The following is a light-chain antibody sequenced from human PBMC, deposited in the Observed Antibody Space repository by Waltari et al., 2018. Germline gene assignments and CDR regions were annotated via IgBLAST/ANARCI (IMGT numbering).Light chain of an antibody. CDR1: SGHSNYP. CDR2: VNSDGSH. CDR3: QTGGFGIWV. Sequence: QLILTQSPSASASLDASVKLTCTLSSGHSNYPIPCHQQQPEKGPRYLMTVNSDGSHIKGDGIPDLFSGSSSGAERYLTISSLQSEDETDYYCQTGGFGIWVFGGGTKLTVL. J-gene: IGLJ3*02. V-gene: IGLV4-69*01.